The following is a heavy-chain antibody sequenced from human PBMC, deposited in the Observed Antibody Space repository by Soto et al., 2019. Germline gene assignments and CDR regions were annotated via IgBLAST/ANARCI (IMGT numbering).Heavy chain of an antibody. J-gene: IGHJ4*02. CDR2: IYYSGST. CDR3: ARGNYDILTGYHHYFDY. V-gene: IGHV4-59*01. D-gene: IGHD3-9*01. CDR1: GGSISSYY. Sequence: SETLSLTCTVSGGSISSYYWSWIRQPPGKGLEWIGYIYYSGSTNYNPSLKSRVTISVDTSKNQFSLKLSSVTAADTAVYYCARGNYDILTGYHHYFDYWGQGTLVTVSS.